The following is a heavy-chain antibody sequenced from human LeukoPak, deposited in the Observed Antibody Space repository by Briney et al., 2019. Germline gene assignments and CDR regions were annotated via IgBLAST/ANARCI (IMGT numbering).Heavy chain of an antibody. V-gene: IGHV4-59*01. D-gene: IGHD3-3*01. CDR2: IYYSGST. CDR1: GGSIRSYY. J-gene: IGHJ4*02. Sequence: PSETLSLTCTVSGGSIRSYYWSWIRQPAGKGLEWIGYIYYSGSTNYNPSLKSRVTISVDTSKNQFSLKLSFVTAADTAVYYCARGGTYYDFWSGYYTPHYFDYWGQGTLVTVSS. CDR3: ARGGTYYDFWSGYYTPHYFDY.